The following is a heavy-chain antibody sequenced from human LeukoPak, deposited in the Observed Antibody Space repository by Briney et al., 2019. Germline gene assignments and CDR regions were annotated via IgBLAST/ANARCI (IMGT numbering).Heavy chain of an antibody. CDR1: GGSISSGSYY. CDR3: AASTLWFGESPAYYFDY. V-gene: IGHV4-61*02. Sequence: PSQTLSLTCTVSGGSISSGSYYWSWIRQPAGKGLEWIGRIYTSGSTNYNPSLKSRVTISVDTSKNQFSLKLSSVTAADTAVYYCAASTLWFGESPAYYFDYWGQGTLVTVSS. J-gene: IGHJ4*02. CDR2: IYTSGST. D-gene: IGHD3-10*01.